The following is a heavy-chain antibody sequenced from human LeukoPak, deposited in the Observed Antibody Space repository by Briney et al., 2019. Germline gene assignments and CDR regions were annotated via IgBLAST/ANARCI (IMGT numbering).Heavy chain of an antibody. J-gene: IGHJ6*02. CDR3: ARDEAIFGAGYYYGMDV. CDR1: GGSISSGGHY. D-gene: IGHD3-3*01. V-gene: IGHV4-31*03. CDR2: INYSGST. Sequence: SQTLSLTCTVSGGSISSGGHYWSWIRQHPGKGLEWIGYINYSGSTYYNPSLKSRVTISVDTSQNQFSLKLSSVTAADTAVYYCARDEAIFGAGYYYGMDVWGQGTTVTVSS.